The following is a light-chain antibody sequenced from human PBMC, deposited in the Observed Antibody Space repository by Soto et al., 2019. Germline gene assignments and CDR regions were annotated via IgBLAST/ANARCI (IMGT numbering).Light chain of an antibody. CDR1: QSISSW. Sequence: DIQMTQSPSTLSATAVDIVTITCRASQSISSWLAWYQQKPGKAPKLLIYKASTLKSGVPSRFSGSGSGTEFTLTISSLQPDDFATYHCQQYKSYWTFGQGTTVDIK. CDR2: KAS. J-gene: IGKJ1*01. CDR3: QQYKSYWT. V-gene: IGKV1-5*03.